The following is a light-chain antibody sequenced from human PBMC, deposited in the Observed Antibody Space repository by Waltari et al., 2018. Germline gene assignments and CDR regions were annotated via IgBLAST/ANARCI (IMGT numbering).Light chain of an antibody. CDR3: QQSYSTPRT. CDR2: AAS. Sequence: DIKMTKSPSSLSASVGDRVTITCRASQSISSYLNWYQQKPGKAPKLLIYAASSLQSGVPSRFSGSGSGTDFTLTISSLQPEDFATYYCQQSYSTPRTFGQGTKLEI. V-gene: IGKV1-39*01. CDR1: QSISSY. J-gene: IGKJ2*01.